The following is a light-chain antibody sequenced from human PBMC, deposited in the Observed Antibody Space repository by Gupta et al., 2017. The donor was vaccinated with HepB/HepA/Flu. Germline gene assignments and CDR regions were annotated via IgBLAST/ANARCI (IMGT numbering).Light chain of an antibody. CDR2: DVS. V-gene: IGLV2-14*01. CDR1: SSDVGGYNY. J-gene: IGLJ2*01. Sequence: QSALTQPASVSGSPGPSITISCTGTSSDVGGYNYVSWYQQHPGKAPKLMIYDVSNRPSGVSNRFSGSKSGNTASLTISGLQAEDEADYYCSSYTSSLAVVFGGGTKLTVL. CDR3: SSYTSSLAVV.